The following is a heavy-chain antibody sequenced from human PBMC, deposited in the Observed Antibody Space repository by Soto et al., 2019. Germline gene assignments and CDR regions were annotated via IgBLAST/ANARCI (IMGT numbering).Heavy chain of an antibody. D-gene: IGHD3-16*01. Sequence: ASVKVSCKSSGYSFTNNDVSWVRQATGQGLEWMGWMNPGSGDTGYAQKFQGRVTMTRDISTATAYMELSSLRSDDTATYYCARMATFGSLNWFDPWGQGTLVTVS. CDR3: ARMATFGSLNWFDP. CDR2: MNPGSGDT. J-gene: IGHJ5*02. CDR1: GYSFTNND. V-gene: IGHV1-8*01.